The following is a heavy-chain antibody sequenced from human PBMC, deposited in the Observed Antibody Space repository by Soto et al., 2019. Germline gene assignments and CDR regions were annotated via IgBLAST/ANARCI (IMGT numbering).Heavy chain of an antibody. D-gene: IGHD5-12*01. Sequence: PGGSLRLSCAASGFSVSSNYMSWVRQAPGKGLEWVSVIYSGGSAFYADSVRGRFTISRDISKNTLFLQMNGLRAEDTAVYYCARDPGSGYDYFDYWGQGTLVTVSS. CDR1: GFSVSSNY. J-gene: IGHJ4*02. V-gene: IGHV3-53*01. CDR3: ARDPGSGYDYFDY. CDR2: IYSGGSA.